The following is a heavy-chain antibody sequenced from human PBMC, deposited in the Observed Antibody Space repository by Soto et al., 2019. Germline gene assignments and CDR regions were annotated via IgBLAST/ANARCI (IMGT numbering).Heavy chain of an antibody. CDR3: VRDSLGGPVVATIHLDL. D-gene: IGHD5-12*01. J-gene: IGHJ4*02. Sequence: QVQLVQSGAEVRKPGASVKLSCKASGYTFTNYAITWVRREPGQGLEWMGWINVYNYDINYAQRFQDRVSMTTDTSTNTAYMDLRSLRSDDTSVYYCVRDSLGGPVVATIHLDLWGQGTLVTVSS. CDR1: GYTFTNYA. V-gene: IGHV1-18*04. CDR2: INVYNYDI.